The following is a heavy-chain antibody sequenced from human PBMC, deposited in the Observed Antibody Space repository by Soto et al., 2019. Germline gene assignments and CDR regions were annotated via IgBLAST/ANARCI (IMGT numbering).Heavy chain of an antibody. CDR2: TYYRSKWYN. J-gene: IGHJ6*02. CDR1: VDIVSSNSAA. D-gene: IGHD5-18*01. CDR3: ARDGYSYGYYYYYGMDV. V-gene: IGHV6-1*01. Sequence: SQTLSLTCAISVDIVSSNSAAWNCIRQSPSRGLEWLGRTYYRSKWYNDYAVSVKSRITINPDTSKNQFSLQLNSVTPEDTAVYYCARDGYSYGYYYYYGMDVWGQGTTVTVSS.